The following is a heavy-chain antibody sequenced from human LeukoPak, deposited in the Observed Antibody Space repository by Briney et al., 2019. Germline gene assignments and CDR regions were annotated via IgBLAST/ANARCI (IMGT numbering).Heavy chain of an antibody. CDR3: ARDSNLGYYYGMDV. CDR2: IYSGGST. V-gene: IGHV3-53*04. J-gene: IGHJ6*02. CDR1: GFTVSSNY. Sequence: PGGSLRLSCAASGFTVSSNYMSWVRQAPGKGLEWVSVIYSGGSTYYADSVTGRFTISRHNSKNTLYLQMNSLRAEDTAVYYCARDSNLGYYYGMDVWGQGTTVTVSS.